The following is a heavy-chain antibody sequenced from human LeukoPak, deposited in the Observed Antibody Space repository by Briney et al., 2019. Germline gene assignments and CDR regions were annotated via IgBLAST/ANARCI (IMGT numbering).Heavy chain of an antibody. D-gene: IGHD5-18*01. CDR2: VKPDGSDK. J-gene: IGHJ4*02. Sequence: GRSLRLSCAASGFTFSSYWMTWVRQAPGKGLEWVANVKPDGSDKHYVDSVKGRFTISRDNAKNSLDLQMNSLRAEDTAVYYCAKAPPTSYGGNFDYWGQGTLVTVSS. CDR3: AKAPPTSYGGNFDY. V-gene: IGHV3-7*01. CDR1: GFTFSSYW.